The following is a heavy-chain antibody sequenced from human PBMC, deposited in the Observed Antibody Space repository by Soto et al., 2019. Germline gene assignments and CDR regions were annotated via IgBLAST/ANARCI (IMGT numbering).Heavy chain of an antibody. CDR1: GFTFSDYD. CDR2: ISYDGSNK. Sequence: QVQLVESGGGVVQPGTSLRLSCAASGFTFSDYDMHWVRQAPGKGLEGVAGISYDGSNKYYADSVKGRFTITRDSSKKTLFLHMNSLSAEATAVYYCARERNPYAYYYGMDVWGQGTTVAVSS. D-gene: IGHD1-1*01. V-gene: IGHV3-30-3*01. CDR3: ARERNPYAYYYGMDV. J-gene: IGHJ6*02.